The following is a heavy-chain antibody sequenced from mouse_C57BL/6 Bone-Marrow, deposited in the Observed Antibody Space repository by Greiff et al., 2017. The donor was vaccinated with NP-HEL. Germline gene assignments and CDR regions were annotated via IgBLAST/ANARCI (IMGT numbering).Heavy chain of an antibody. V-gene: IGHV1-81*01. CDR3: ARIYYYGSSRFAY. J-gene: IGHJ3*01. CDR2: IYPRSGNT. Sequence: QVQLQQSGAELARPGASVKLSCKASGYTFTSYGISWVKQRTGQGLEWIGEIYPRSGNTYYNEKFKGKATLTADKSSSTAYMELRSLTSEDSAVYFCARIYYYGSSRFAYWGQGTLVTVSA. D-gene: IGHD1-1*01. CDR1: GYTFTSYG.